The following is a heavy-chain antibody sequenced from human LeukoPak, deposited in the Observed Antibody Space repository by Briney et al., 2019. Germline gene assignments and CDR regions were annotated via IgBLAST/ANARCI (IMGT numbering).Heavy chain of an antibody. CDR3: ARVGEAGDAFDI. J-gene: IGHJ3*02. V-gene: IGHV3-30-3*01. CDR2: ISYDGSNK. CDR1: GFTFSSYA. Sequence: GGSLRLSCAASGFTFSSYAMSWVRQAPGKGLEWVAVISYDGSNKYYADSVKGRFTISRDNSKNTLYLQMNSLRAEDTAVYYCARVGEAGDAFDIWGQGTMVTVSS.